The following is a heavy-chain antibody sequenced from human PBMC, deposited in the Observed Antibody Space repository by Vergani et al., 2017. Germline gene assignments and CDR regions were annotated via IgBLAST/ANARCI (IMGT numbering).Heavy chain of an antibody. J-gene: IGHJ3*02. Sequence: QVQLQESGPRLVKPSQTLSLTCTVSGGSIASGTYYWTWIRQPAGKGLEWIGRVYTGGSANSNPSFKSRVTISLDTSRNQFSLNLQSVTAADTAVYYCARDYASAIYYANDAFDIWGRGTKVTVSS. CDR2: VYTGGSA. D-gene: IGHD2-8*01. CDR1: GGSIASGTYY. V-gene: IGHV4-61*02. CDR3: ARDYASAIYYANDAFDI.